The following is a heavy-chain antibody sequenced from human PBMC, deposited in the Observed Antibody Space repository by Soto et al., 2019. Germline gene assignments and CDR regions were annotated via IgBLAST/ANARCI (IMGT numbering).Heavy chain of an antibody. CDR3: AKALESIGVALDAFDI. CDR1: GFTFSSYA. V-gene: IGHV3-23*01. Sequence: GGSLRISCAASGFTFSSYAMSWVRQAPGKGLEWVSAISGSGGSTYYAECVKGRFTISRDNSKNTLYLQMNSLRAEDTAVYYCAKALESIGVALDAFDIWGQGTMVTVSS. D-gene: IGHD6-19*01. CDR2: ISGSGGST. J-gene: IGHJ3*02.